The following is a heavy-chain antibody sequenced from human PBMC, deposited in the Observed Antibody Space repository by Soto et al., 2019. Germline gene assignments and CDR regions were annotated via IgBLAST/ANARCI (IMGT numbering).Heavy chain of an antibody. CDR2: IYYSGST. D-gene: IGHD3-16*02. J-gene: IGHJ4*02. CDR3: ARQNGIMITFGGVIVPRPYFDY. Sequence: SETLSLTCTVSGGSISSYYWSWIRQPPGKGLEWIGYIYYSGSTNYNPSLKSRVTISVDTSKNQFSLKLSSVTAADTAVYYCARQNGIMITFGGVIVPRPYFDYWGQGTLVTVSS. CDR1: GGSISSYY. V-gene: IGHV4-59*08.